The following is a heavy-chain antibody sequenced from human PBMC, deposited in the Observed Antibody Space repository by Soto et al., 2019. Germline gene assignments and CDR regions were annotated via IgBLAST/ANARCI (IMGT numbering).Heavy chain of an antibody. CDR1: GGTFSSYA. CDR2: INPNCGTA. Sequence: ASVKVSCKASGGTFSSYAISWVRQAPGQGLEWMGGINPNCGTAGYAQKFQGRVTMTRNTSISTAYMELSSLRSEGTAVYYCARGFNYDFWSGYSGHYMDVWGKGTTVTVS. V-gene: IGHV1-8*02. D-gene: IGHD3-3*01. CDR3: ARGFNYDFWSGYSGHYMDV. J-gene: IGHJ6*03.